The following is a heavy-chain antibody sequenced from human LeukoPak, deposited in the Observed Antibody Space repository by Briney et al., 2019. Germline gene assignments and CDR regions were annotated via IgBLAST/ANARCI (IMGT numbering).Heavy chain of an antibody. Sequence: GGSRRLACAASAFTFSSHWMTWVRQAPGRGLEWVANIKEDGSETFYGDSVKGRFTISRHNAETSLNLQMNNLRPEDTAMYYCARPLFGAISPGYWGQGTLVTVSS. CDR3: ARPLFGAISPGY. CDR1: AFTFSSHW. CDR2: IKEDGSET. J-gene: IGHJ4*02. D-gene: IGHD3-10*01. V-gene: IGHV3-7*01.